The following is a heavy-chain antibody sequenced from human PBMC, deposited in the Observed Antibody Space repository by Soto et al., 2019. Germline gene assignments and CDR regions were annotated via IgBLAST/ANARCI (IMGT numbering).Heavy chain of an antibody. V-gene: IGHV4-61*01. CDR3: ARTTAVPNTLRSRYFFDY. CDR1: GGSVSDKTYY. Sequence: QVQLQESGPGLLKPSETLSLTCAVSGGSVSDKTYYWSWIRQPPGQRLEWIGYVYYSGTTNYNPSLKSRVTISVELSKNRFALRLSSVTTADTALYYCARTTAVPNTLRSRYFFDYWGQGTLVTVSS. D-gene: IGHD4-17*01. CDR2: VYYSGTT. J-gene: IGHJ4*02.